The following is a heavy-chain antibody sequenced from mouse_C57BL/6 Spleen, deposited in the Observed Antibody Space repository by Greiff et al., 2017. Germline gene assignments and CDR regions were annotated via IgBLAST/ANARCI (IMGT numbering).Heavy chain of an antibody. CDR1: GYTFTGYW. CDR3: ARRDLRDYAMDY. Sequence: QVQLQQSGAELMKPGASVKLSCKATGYTFTGYWIEWVKQRPGHGLEWIGEILPGSGSTNYNAKFKGKATFTADTSSNTAYMQLSSLTTEDSAVYYCARRDLRDYAMDYWGQGTSVTVSS. V-gene: IGHV1-9*01. CDR2: ILPGSGST. J-gene: IGHJ4*01. D-gene: IGHD1-1*01.